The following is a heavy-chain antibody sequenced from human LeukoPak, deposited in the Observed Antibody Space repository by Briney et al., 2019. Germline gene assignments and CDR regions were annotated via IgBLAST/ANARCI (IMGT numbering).Heavy chain of an antibody. V-gene: IGHV4-38-2*02. Sequence: SETLSLTCTVSGYSISSGYYWGWIRQPPGKGLEWIGSIYHSGSTYYNPSLKSRVTISVDTSKNQFSLKLSSVTAADTAVHYCARDYYDILTGSYGEASHYYYYMDVWGKGTTVTVSS. CDR1: GYSISSGYY. J-gene: IGHJ6*03. CDR3: ARDYYDILTGSYGEASHYYYYMDV. D-gene: IGHD3-9*01. CDR2: IYHSGST.